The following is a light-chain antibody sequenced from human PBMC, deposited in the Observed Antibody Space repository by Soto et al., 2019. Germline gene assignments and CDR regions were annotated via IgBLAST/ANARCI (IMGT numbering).Light chain of an antibody. Sequence: DIQITQSPSTLSAFVGDRVTITCRASQTISTSLAWYQQKPGKAPKLLIYLASTLQSGVPARFSGSGSATEFTLSISSLQPDDFATYYCQHYNSYSEAFGQGTKVDIK. CDR1: QTISTS. J-gene: IGKJ1*01. CDR2: LAS. V-gene: IGKV1-5*03. CDR3: QHYNSYSEA.